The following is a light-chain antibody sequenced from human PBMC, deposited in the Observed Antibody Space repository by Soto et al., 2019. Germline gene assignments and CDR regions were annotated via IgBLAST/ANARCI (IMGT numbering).Light chain of an antibody. V-gene: IGKV3-20*01. J-gene: IGKJ5*01. CDR3: QQGDSFPVT. CDR2: AAS. CDR1: QSVNNNY. Sequence: EIVLTQSPGTLSLSPGERATLSCRASQSVNNNYLAWYQHKPGQSPRLLIYAASNRARGIPDRFGGRWSGTDFTLTISNLQPEDFATYFCQQGDSFPVTFGQGTRLEMK.